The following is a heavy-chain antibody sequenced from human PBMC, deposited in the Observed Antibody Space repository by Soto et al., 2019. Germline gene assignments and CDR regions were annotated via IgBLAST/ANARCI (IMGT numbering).Heavy chain of an antibody. D-gene: IGHD4-17*01. CDR1: GFTFSSYG. CDR2: ISYDGSNK. V-gene: IGHV3-30*18. J-gene: IGHJ6*02. Sequence: PGGSLRLSCAASGFTFSSYGMHWVRQAPGKGLEWVAVISYDGSNKYYADSVKGRFTISRDNSKNTLYLQMNSLRAEDTAVYYCAKDSGDYYYYYGMAVWGQGTTVTVSS. CDR3: AKDSGDYYYYYGMAV.